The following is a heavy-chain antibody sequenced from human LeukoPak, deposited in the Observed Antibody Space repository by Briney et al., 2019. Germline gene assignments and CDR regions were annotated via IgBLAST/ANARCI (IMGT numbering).Heavy chain of an antibody. Sequence: SETLSLTCTVSGGAISGSRDYWSWIRQSPGKVLEWIASIYYSGSTHYNPSLKSRVTISVVTSRNQLPPHLRFATPAATPMSYCARNVSRAPPRRAFDMSGPGTMVIASS. CDR3: ARNVSRAPPRRAFDM. CDR2: IYYSGST. D-gene: IGHD5-24*01. J-gene: IGHJ3*02. CDR1: GGAISGSRDY. V-gene: IGHV4-39*01.